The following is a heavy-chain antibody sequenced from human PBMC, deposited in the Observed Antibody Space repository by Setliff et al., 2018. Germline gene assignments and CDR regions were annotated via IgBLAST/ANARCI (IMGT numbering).Heavy chain of an antibody. Sequence: SETLSLTCTVSGGSISSGGYYWSWIRQHPGKGLEWIGYIYYSGSTYYNPPLKSRVTISVDTSKNQFSLKLSSVTAADTAVYYCARDRRIVGARHAFDIWGQGTMVTVSS. CDR1: GGSISSGGYY. CDR2: IYYSGST. V-gene: IGHV4-31*03. D-gene: IGHD1-26*01. CDR3: ARDRRIVGARHAFDI. J-gene: IGHJ3*02.